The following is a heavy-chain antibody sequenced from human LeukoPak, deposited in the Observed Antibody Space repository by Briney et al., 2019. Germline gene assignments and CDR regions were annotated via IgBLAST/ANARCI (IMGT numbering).Heavy chain of an antibody. J-gene: IGHJ6*03. CDR3: ARGILDATYYYYYYMDV. D-gene: IGHD1-1*01. V-gene: IGHV1-18*01. CDR2: ITAYNGNT. Sequence: ASVKVSCKASGYTFINYGISWVRQAPGQGLEWMGWITAYNGNTSYAQKLQGRVTMTTDTSTSTAYMELRSLRSDDTAVYYCARGILDATYYYYYYMDVWGKGTTVTVSS. CDR1: GYTFINYG.